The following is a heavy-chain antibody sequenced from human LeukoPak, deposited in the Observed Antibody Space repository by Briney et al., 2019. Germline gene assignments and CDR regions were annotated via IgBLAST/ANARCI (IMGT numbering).Heavy chain of an antibody. CDR2: IYTSGST. J-gene: IGHJ4*02. Sequence: SETLSLTCSVSGDSIRSGTYYWSWSRQPAGKGLEWIGRIYTSGSTSYNPSLKSRVTISVDTSKNQFSLKLTSVTAADTAVYYCARGGGATRIDYWGQGTLVTFSS. CDR3: ARGGGATRIDY. CDR1: GDSIRSGTYY. D-gene: IGHD5-12*01. V-gene: IGHV4-61*02.